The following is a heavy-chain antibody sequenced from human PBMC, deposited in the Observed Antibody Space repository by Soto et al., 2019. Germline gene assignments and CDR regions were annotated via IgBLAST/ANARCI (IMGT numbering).Heavy chain of an antibody. J-gene: IGHJ4*02. D-gene: IGHD3-22*01. CDR3: AREGANYYDSSGYTYYFDY. Sequence: PSETLSLTCTVSGGSISSGDYYWSWIRQPPGKGLEWIGYIYYSGSTYYNPSLKSRVTISVDTSKNQFSLKLSSVTAADTAVYYCAREGANYYDSSGYTYYFDYWGQGTLVTVS. CDR1: GGSISSGDYY. CDR2: IYYSGST. V-gene: IGHV4-30-4*01.